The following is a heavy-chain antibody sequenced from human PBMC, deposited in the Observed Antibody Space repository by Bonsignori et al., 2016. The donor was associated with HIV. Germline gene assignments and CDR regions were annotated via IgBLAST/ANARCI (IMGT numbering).Heavy chain of an antibody. D-gene: IGHD3-10*01. V-gene: IGHV4-38-2*02. CDR1: GYSISSGYY. CDR3: AREGYYGSGSSLGLNWFDP. CDR2: IYHSGST. Sequence: GSLRLSCAVSGYSISSGYYWGWIRQPPGKGLEWIGSIYHSGSTYYNPSLKSRVTISVDTSKNQFSLKLSSVTAADTAVYYCAREGYYGSGSSLGLNWFDPWGQGTLVTISS. J-gene: IGHJ5*02.